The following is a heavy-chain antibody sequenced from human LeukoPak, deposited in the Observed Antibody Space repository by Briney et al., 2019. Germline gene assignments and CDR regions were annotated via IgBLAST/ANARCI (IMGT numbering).Heavy chain of an antibody. Sequence: GGSLRLSCAASGFTFSSYAMSWVRQAPGKGLEWVSAISGSGGSTYYADSVKGRFTISRDNSKNTLYLQMYSLRAEDTAVYYCAKVYFDWLTYYFDYWGQGTLVTVSS. J-gene: IGHJ4*02. CDR3: AKVYFDWLTYYFDY. V-gene: IGHV3-23*01. D-gene: IGHD3-9*01. CDR2: ISGSGGST. CDR1: GFTFSSYA.